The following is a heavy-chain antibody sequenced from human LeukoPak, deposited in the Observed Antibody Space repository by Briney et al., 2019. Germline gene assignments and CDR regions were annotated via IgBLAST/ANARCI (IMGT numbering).Heavy chain of an antibody. Sequence: ASVKVSCKASGYGFTNYAMNWLRQAPGHGLEWMGWINTNTGNPTYAQGFAGRFVFSLDTSVSTAYLQISSLKAEDTAVYYCARGRMDYYDSTGYKRVYFFDDWGQGTLVTVSS. V-gene: IGHV7-4-1*02. J-gene: IGHJ4*02. CDR2: INTNTGNP. CDR3: ARGRMDYYDSTGYKRVYFFDD. D-gene: IGHD3-22*01. CDR1: GYGFTNYA.